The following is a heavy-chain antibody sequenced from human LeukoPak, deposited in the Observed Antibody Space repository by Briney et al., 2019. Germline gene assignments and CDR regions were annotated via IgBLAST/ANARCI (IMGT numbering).Heavy chain of an antibody. J-gene: IGHJ4*02. D-gene: IGHD3-22*01. Sequence: ASPKLSCKASGYTVTGYDIHWVQHAPAEVLQCKAWINPNSGGTNYAQKFYCRFTMTMDTSTSTAYMGLSRLRSDDTDVYYWAKYYYDSSGYRALDYWGKGAVVNV. CDR1: GYTVTGYD. CDR3: AKYYYDSSGYRALDY. CDR2: INPNSGGT. V-gene: IGHV1-2*02.